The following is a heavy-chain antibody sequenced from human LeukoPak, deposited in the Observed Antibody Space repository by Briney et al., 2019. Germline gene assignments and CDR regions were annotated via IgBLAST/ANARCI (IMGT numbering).Heavy chain of an antibody. CDR3: ARDPLYYYDSSAF. J-gene: IGHJ4*02. Sequence: GGSLRPSCAASGFTFSSYWMHWVRQAPGKGLVWVSRINSDGSSTSYADSVKGRFTISRDNAKNTLYLQMNSLRAEDSAVYYCARDPLYYYDSSAFWGQGTLVTVSS. CDR1: GFTFSSYW. CDR2: INSDGSST. D-gene: IGHD3-22*01. V-gene: IGHV3-74*01.